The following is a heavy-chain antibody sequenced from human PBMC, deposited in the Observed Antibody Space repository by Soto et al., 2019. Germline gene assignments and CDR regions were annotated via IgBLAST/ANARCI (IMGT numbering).Heavy chain of an antibody. V-gene: IGHV4-34*01. CDR2: INHSGSI. Sequence: SEILSLTCAVYGGSFSDYYLTWIRQSPGKGLEWIGEINHSGSINYNPSLKSRVTISVDTSKNQFSLQLSSVTAADTAVYYCARDPRGNDAFDVWGQGTMVTVSS. CDR1: GGSFSDYY. J-gene: IGHJ3*01. CDR3: ARDPRGNDAFDV. D-gene: IGHD3-16*01.